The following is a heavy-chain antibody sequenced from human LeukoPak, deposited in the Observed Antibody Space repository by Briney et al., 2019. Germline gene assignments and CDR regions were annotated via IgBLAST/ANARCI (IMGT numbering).Heavy chain of an antibody. CDR2: ISDRGDST. V-gene: IGHV3-23*01. D-gene: IGHD4/OR15-4a*01. CDR3: TKGTIELGV. J-gene: IGHJ6*02. CDR1: GFTFTAYA. Sequence: GGPLRLSCAASGFTFTAYAMSWVRQAPGKGLEWVSTISDRGDSTYYADSVKGRFTISRDNSKDTVFLQLNSLRVEDTALYYCTKGTIELGVWGQGTTVTVSS.